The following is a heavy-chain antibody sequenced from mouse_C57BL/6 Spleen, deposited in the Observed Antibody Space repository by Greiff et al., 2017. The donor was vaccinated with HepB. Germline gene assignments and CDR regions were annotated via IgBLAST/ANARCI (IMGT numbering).Heavy chain of an antibody. V-gene: IGHV1-39*01. D-gene: IGHD1-1*01. J-gene: IGHJ1*03. CDR2: INPNYGTT. CDR1: GYSFTDYN. Sequence: VQLQQSGPELVKPGASVKISCKASGYSFTDYNMNWVKQSNGKSLEWIGVINPNYGTTSYNQKFKGKATLTVDQSSSTAYMQLNSLTSEDSAVYYCARSNYGSSYHYWYFDVWGTGTTVTVSS. CDR3: ARSNYGSSYHYWYFDV.